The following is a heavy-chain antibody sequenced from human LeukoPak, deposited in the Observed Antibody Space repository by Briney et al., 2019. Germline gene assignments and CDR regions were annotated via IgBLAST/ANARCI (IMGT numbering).Heavy chain of an antibody. D-gene: IGHD6-13*01. CDR2: ISDTGNT. V-gene: IGHV3-23*01. Sequence: GGSLRLSCAASGFTLSSYAMSWVRQAPGKGLEWVSAISDTGNTYHADSVKGRFTISRDSSKNTLFLQMNRLRPEDTAVYYCAKDLKPAAGPFDYWGQGTLVTVSS. J-gene: IGHJ4*02. CDR1: GFTLSSYA. CDR3: AKDLKPAAGPFDY.